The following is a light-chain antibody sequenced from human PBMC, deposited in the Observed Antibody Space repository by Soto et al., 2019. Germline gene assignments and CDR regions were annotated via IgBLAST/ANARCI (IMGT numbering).Light chain of an antibody. CDR2: GAS. V-gene: IGKV3-20*01. J-gene: IGKJ5*01. CDR1: QSVSSNY. CDR3: QHYGSSPPIT. Sequence: EIVLTQSPGTLSLSPGERATLSCRTSQSVSSNYLAWYQQRPGQAPRLLIYGASRRATGIPVRFSGSGSGTDFTLTISRLEPEDFAVYYCQHYGSSPPITFGQGTRLEIK.